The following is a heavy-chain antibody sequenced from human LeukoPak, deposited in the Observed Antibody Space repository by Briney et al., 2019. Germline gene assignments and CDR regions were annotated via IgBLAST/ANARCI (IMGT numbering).Heavy chain of an antibody. CDR1: GFSLSTCGVG. Sequence: SGPTLVKPTQTLTLTCTFSGFSLSTCGVGVGWIRQPPGKALEWLALIYWNDDKRYSPSLKSRLTITKDTSKNQVVLTMTNMDPVDTATYYCAHSSNYYGSGRHDYWGQGTLVTVSS. J-gene: IGHJ4*02. D-gene: IGHD3-10*01. V-gene: IGHV2-5*01. CDR3: AHSSNYYGSGRHDY. CDR2: IYWNDDK.